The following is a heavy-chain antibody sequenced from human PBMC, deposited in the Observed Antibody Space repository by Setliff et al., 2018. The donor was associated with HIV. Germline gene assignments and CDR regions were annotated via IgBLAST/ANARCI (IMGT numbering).Heavy chain of an antibody. CDR2: IYHSGST. D-gene: IGHD3-22*01. Sequence: PSETLSLTCTVSGGSISSHYWSWIRQPPGKGLEWIGYIYHSGSTHYNPSLQSRVTISVDKSKSQFSLKLNSVTAADTAVYYCGGNGYYSIDYWGQGTLVTVSS. CDR1: GGSISSHY. J-gene: IGHJ4*02. CDR3: GGNGYYSIDY. V-gene: IGHV4-59*11.